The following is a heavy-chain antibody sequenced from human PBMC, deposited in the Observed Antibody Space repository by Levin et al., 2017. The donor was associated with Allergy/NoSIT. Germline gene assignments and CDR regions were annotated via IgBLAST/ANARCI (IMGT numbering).Heavy chain of an antibody. Sequence: GGSLRLSCAASGFTVSSNYMSWVRQAPGKGLEWVSVIYSGGSTYYADSVKGRFTISRDNSKNTLYLQINSLRAEDTAVYYCARTPPGVYYFDYWGQGTLVTVSS. J-gene: IGHJ4*02. CDR3: ARTPPGVYYFDY. CDR1: GFTVSSNY. V-gene: IGHV3-53*01. CDR2: IYSGGST. D-gene: IGHD1-14*01.